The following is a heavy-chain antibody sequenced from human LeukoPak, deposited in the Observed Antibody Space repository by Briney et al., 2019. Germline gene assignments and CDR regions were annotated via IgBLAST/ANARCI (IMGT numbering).Heavy chain of an antibody. CDR1: GGSISSSNW. Sequence: SETLSLTCAVSGGSISSSNWWSWVRQPPGKGLEWIGEIYHSGSTNYNPSLKSRVTISVDKSKNQFSLKLSSVTAADTAVYYCARGIVATIVSHYYYYMDVWGKGTTVTVSS. CDR2: IYHSGST. J-gene: IGHJ6*03. CDR3: ARGIVATIVSHYYYYMDV. V-gene: IGHV4-4*02. D-gene: IGHD5-12*01.